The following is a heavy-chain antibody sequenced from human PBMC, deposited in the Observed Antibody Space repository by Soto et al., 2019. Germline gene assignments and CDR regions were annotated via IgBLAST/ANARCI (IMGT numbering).Heavy chain of an antibody. CDR2: INHSGST. CDR3: ARAWVQYYYDSSGYYYYFDY. Sequence: SETLSLTCAVYGGSFSGYYWSWIRQPPGKGLEWIGEINHSGSTNYNPSLKSRVTISVDTSKNQFSLKLSSVTAADTAVYYCARAWVQYYYDSSGYYYYFDYWGQGTLVTVSS. J-gene: IGHJ4*02. V-gene: IGHV4-34*01. D-gene: IGHD3-22*01. CDR1: GGSFSGYY.